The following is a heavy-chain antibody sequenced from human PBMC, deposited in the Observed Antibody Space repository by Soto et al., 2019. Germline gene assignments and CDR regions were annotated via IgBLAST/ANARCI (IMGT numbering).Heavy chain of an antibody. CDR2: MNPKSGGA. V-gene: IGHV1-2*02. CDR3: TRENIENSDALHDAFDI. D-gene: IGHD5-18*01. J-gene: IGHJ3*02. CDR1: GYAFTDYY. Sequence: GSVKESFKTCGYAFTDYYTHLVRQAPGQGLEWMGWMNPKSGGAYFAQKFQGRVTLTRDTSIGTTYIEVNSLTSDDTAVYFCTRENIENSDALHDAFDIWGQGTTVTVSS.